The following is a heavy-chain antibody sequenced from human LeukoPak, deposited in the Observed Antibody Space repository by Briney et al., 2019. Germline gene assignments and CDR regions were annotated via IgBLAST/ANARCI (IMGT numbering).Heavy chain of an antibody. D-gene: IGHD3-9*01. CDR1: GYTFTSYY. V-gene: IGHV1-46*01. J-gene: IGHJ4*02. CDR2: INPGGGST. CDR3: VRGGLLTGYYTLGGQYYFDY. Sequence: GASVKVSCKASGYTFTSYYMHWVRQAPGQGLEWMGIINPGGGSTSYAQMFQGRVTVTRDTATSPVYLELSSLRSDDTAVYYCVRGGLLTGYYTLGGQYYFDYWGQGTLVTVSS.